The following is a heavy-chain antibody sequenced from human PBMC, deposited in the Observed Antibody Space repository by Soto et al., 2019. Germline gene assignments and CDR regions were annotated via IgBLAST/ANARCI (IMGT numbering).Heavy chain of an antibody. D-gene: IGHD1-26*01. J-gene: IGHJ6*02. CDR1: GYTLTELS. CDR3: ATDLGATRDYYYYGMDV. Sequence: ASVKVSCKVSGYTLTELSMHWVRQAPGKGLEWMGGFDPEDGETIYAQKFQGRVTMTEDTSTDTAYMELSSLRSEDTAVYYCATDLGATRDYYYYGMDVWGQGTTVTVSS. CDR2: FDPEDGET. V-gene: IGHV1-24*01.